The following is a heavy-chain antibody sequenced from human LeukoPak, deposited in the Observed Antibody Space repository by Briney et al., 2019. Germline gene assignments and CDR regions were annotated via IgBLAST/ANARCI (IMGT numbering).Heavy chain of an antibody. D-gene: IGHD2-8*01. J-gene: IGHJ3*02. V-gene: IGHV4-4*07. CDR3: AREEMGSGDPFDI. CDR1: GGSLSPFY. Sequence: SETLTLTCTVSGGSLSPFYWNWLRQPAGSRLEWVGRIYITGSTNCNPSLWGRVTMSLDTSKNQFSLKVTSVTAADTAVYYCAREEMGSGDPFDIWGQGTLVTVSS. CDR2: IYITGST.